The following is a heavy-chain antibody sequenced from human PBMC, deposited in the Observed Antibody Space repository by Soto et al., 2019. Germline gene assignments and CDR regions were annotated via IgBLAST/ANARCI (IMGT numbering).Heavy chain of an antibody. D-gene: IGHD6-6*01. Sequence: QVQLVQSGAEVKKPGSSVKVSCKASGGTFSSYAVSWVRQAPGQGLEWMGGIIPIFGTANYAQKFQGRVTITADESTSTAYMELSSLRSEDTAVYYCARGPSGIGGARRYYLDYWGQGTLVTVSS. CDR3: ARGPSGIGGARRYYLDY. V-gene: IGHV1-69*01. J-gene: IGHJ4*02. CDR2: IIPIFGTA. CDR1: GGTFSSYA.